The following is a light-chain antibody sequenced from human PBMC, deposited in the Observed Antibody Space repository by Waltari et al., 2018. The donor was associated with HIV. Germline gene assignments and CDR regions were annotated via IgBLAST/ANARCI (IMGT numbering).Light chain of an antibody. CDR3: ATWDDSLSGWV. Sequence: QSVLTQPPSASGTPGQRVTISCSGSRHNIRSNHGYWYQQIPGTAPKPLTYRNNQRPSGVPDRFSGSNAGTSASLAISGLRSEDEADYYCATWDDSLSGWVFGGGTKLTVL. CDR1: RHNIRSNH. J-gene: IGLJ3*02. CDR2: RNN. V-gene: IGLV1-47*01.